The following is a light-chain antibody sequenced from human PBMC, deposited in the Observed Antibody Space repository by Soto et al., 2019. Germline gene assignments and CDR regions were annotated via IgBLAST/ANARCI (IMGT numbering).Light chain of an antibody. Sequence: DIQMTQSPSTLSASVGVTVTITCRASQSISNWLAWYQQKAGKAPNLLISDASNLESGVPSRFSGSGSGTEFTLTISGLQPDDFATYYCQQYKSYPWTFGQGTKVDIK. V-gene: IGKV1-5*01. CDR2: DAS. CDR3: QQYKSYPWT. J-gene: IGKJ1*01. CDR1: QSISNW.